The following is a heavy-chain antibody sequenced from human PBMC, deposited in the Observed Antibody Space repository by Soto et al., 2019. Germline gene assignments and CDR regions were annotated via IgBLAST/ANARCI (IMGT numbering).Heavy chain of an antibody. CDR1: GDSISSGGYY. Sequence: QVQLQESGPGLVTPSQTLSLTCTVSGDSISSGGYYWTWIRQHPGKGLEWIGYIYHSGSTYYNPSLRSRVTISVDTSENQFSLKLSSVTAADTAVYYCARGHYGSGIYSTFDYWGQGTLVTVSS. V-gene: IGHV4-31*03. CDR3: ARGHYGSGIYSTFDY. D-gene: IGHD3-10*01. CDR2: IYHSGST. J-gene: IGHJ4*02.